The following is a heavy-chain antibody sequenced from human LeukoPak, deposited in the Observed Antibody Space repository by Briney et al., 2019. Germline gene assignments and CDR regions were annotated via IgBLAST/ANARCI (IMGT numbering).Heavy chain of an antibody. CDR2: ISSSSSST. D-gene: IGHD3-3*01. CDR1: GFSFSNFG. Sequence: PGGSLRLPCAASGFSFSNFGMNWVRQAPGKGLEWVSSISSSSSSTFYADSVRGRFTISRDNAKNSLYLQMNSLRVEDTAVYYCARRFDFWSGNYKVKWFDSWGQGTLVTVSS. CDR3: ARRFDFWSGNYKVKWFDS. J-gene: IGHJ5*01. V-gene: IGHV3-21*01.